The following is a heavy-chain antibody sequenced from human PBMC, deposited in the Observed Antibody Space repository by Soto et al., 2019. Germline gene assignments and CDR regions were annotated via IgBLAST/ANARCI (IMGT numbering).Heavy chain of an antibody. CDR2: ISSSSSYI. Sequence: EVQLVESGGGLVKPGGSLRLSCAASGFTFSSYSMNWVRQAPGKGLEWVSSISSSSSYIYYADSVKGRFTISRDNAKNSLYLQMNSLRAEDTAVYYCARDGIVVVPAATPFYYYYMDVWGKGTTVTVSS. CDR3: ARDGIVVVPAATPFYYYYMDV. J-gene: IGHJ6*03. D-gene: IGHD2-2*01. CDR1: GFTFSSYS. V-gene: IGHV3-21*01.